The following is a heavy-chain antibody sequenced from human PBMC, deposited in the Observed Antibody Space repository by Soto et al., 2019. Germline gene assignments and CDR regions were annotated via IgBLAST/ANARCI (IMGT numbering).Heavy chain of an antibody. CDR3: ASGFGLNYPLYYYYYYGMDV. J-gene: IGHJ6*02. CDR1: GGSISSSSYY. D-gene: IGHD3-16*01. V-gene: IGHV4-39*01. CDR2: IYYSGST. Sequence: PSETLSLTCTVSGGSISSSSYYWGWIRQPPGKGLEWIGSIYYSGSTYCNPSLKSRVTISVDTSKNQFSLKLSSVTAADMAVYYCASGFGLNYPLYYYYYYGMDVWGQGTTVTVSS.